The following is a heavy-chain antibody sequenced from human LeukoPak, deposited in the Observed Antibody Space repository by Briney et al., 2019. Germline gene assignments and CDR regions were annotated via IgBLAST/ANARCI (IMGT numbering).Heavy chain of an antibody. Sequence: GGSLRLSCAASGFTFSSYSMNWVRQAPGKGLEWVSSISSSSSYIYYADSVKGRFTISRDNAKNTLYLQMNSLRAEDTAVYYCARDIGYYYDSSGTIDYWGQGTLVTVSS. CDR2: ISSSSSYI. V-gene: IGHV3-21*01. CDR1: GFTFSSYS. CDR3: ARDIGYYYDSSGTIDY. J-gene: IGHJ4*02. D-gene: IGHD3-22*01.